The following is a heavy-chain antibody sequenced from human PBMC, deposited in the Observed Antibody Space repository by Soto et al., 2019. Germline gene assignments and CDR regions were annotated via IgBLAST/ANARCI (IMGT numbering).Heavy chain of an antibody. CDR2: IFHSGTT. CDR3: AREPYLPKARNDF. CDR1: GGSISSADYF. V-gene: IGHV4-30-4*01. Sequence: QVHLQESGPGLVKPSQTLSLTGSVSGGSISSADYFWTWIRQSPGKGLEWMGYIFHSGTTYYNPSLKGRLIISLEKSKNPFSLRLTSVTAADSAVYFCAREPYLPKARNDFWGQGTLVTVSS. J-gene: IGHJ4*02.